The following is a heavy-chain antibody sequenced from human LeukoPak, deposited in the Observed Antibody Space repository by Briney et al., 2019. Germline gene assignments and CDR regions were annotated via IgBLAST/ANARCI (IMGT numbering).Heavy chain of an antibody. CDR3: ARDSEVGVYYDTY. J-gene: IGHJ4*02. D-gene: IGHD3-3*01. CDR2: IYTSGST. Sequence: PSQTLSLTCTVSGGSISSGSYYWRWIRQPAGKGLEWIGRIYTSGSTNYNPSLKSRVTISVDTSKNQFSLKLSSATAADRAVYYCARDSEVGVYYDTYWGQGTLVTVSS. V-gene: IGHV4-61*02. CDR1: GGSISSGSYY.